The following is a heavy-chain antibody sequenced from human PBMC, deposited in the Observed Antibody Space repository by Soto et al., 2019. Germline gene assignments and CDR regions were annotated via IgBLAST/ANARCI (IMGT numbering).Heavy chain of an antibody. CDR2: TYYRSRWSS. Sequence: LSLTCAISGDNISSNSAAWNWIRQSPSRGLEWLGRTYYRSRWSSDYAESVKGRITINPDTSKNQFSLLLNSVTPEDTAVYFCARRIAAGGSNWFDPWGQGTQVTVSS. V-gene: IGHV6-1*01. D-gene: IGHD6-13*01. J-gene: IGHJ5*02. CDR3: ARRIAAGGSNWFDP. CDR1: GDNISSNSAA.